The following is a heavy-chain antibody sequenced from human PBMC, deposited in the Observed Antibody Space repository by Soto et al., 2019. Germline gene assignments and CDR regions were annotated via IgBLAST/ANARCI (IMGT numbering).Heavy chain of an antibody. Sequence: EVQLVESGGGLVQPGGSLRLSCSASGFTFSSYAMHWVRQAPGMGLEYVSAISSNGGSTYYADSVKGRFTISRDNSKNTLYLQMSSLRAEDTAVYYCVKRGGGYYDSSGYYWGQGTLVTVSS. CDR1: GFTFSSYA. CDR3: VKRGGGYYDSSGYY. D-gene: IGHD3-22*01. V-gene: IGHV3-64D*06. CDR2: ISSNGGST. J-gene: IGHJ4*02.